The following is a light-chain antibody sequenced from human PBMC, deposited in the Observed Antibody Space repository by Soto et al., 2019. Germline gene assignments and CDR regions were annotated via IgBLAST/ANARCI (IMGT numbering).Light chain of an antibody. CDR1: RSVSSN. CDR2: GSS. Sequence: EIVITQSPATLSVSPGDKATLSCRASRSVSSNLAWYQPKPGQAPRLRIYGSSTRATGIPARFSGSGSGTEFTLTISSLQSEDFAVYYCQQYNNWPPTWTFGQGTKV. CDR3: QQYNNWPPTWT. V-gene: IGKV3-15*01. J-gene: IGKJ1*01.